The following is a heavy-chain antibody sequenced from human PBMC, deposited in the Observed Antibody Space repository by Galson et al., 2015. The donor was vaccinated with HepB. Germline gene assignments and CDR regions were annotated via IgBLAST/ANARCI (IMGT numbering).Heavy chain of an antibody. D-gene: IGHD3-22*01. CDR3: AKVMEPTMIVPYFDY. CDR1: GFTFSSYA. CDR2: ISGSGGST. V-gene: IGHV3-23*01. J-gene: IGHJ4*02. Sequence: SLRLSCAASGFTFSSYAMSWVRQAPGKGLEWVSAISGSGGSTYYADSVRGRFTISRDNSKNTLYLQMNSLRAEDTAVYYCAKVMEPTMIVPYFDYWGQGTLVTVSS.